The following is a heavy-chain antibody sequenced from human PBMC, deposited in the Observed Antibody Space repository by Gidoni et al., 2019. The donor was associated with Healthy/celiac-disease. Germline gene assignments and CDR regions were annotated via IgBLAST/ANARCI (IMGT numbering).Heavy chain of an antibody. CDR3: ARNIAPAAISNWFDP. J-gene: IGHJ5*02. CDR2: ISGSGGST. Sequence: EVQLLESGGGLVQPGGSLRLSCAASGFPFSSYAMRWVRQAPGKGLEWVSAISGSGGSTYYADSVKGRFTISRDNSKNTLYLQMNSLRAEDTAVYYCARNIAPAAISNWFDPWGQGTLVTVSS. CDR1: GFPFSSYA. V-gene: IGHV3-23*01. D-gene: IGHD2-2*01.